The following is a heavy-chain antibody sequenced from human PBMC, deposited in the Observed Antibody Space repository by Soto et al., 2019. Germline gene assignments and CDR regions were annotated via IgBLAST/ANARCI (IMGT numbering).Heavy chain of an antibody. CDR1: GFIFSSYG. Sequence: GGSLRLSCAASGFIFSSYGMHWVRQAPGKGLEWVAVISYDGSNKYYADSVKGRFTISRDNSKNTLYLQMNSLRAEDTAVYYCAKVSNWFDPWGQGTLVTVSS. J-gene: IGHJ5*02. V-gene: IGHV3-30*18. CDR3: AKVSNWFDP. CDR2: ISYDGSNK.